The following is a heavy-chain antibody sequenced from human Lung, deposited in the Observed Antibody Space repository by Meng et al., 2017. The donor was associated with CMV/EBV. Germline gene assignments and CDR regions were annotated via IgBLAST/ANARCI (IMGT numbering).Heavy chain of an antibody. CDR3: ARDRYYYESNFDR. Sequence: SCAASGFTFSSYALHWVCQAPGKGLEWAAVISYDGSIKHYADSVKGRFSISRDNPKNTLYVQMNSLRADDTEVYYCARDRYYYESNFDRWGQGTLGTVSS. CDR2: ISYDGSIK. CDR1: GFTFSSYA. V-gene: IGHV3-30-3*01. J-gene: IGHJ4*02. D-gene: IGHD3-22*01.